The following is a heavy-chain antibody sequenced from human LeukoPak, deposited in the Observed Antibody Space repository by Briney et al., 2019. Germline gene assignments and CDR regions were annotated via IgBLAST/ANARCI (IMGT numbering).Heavy chain of an antibody. D-gene: IGHD4/OR15-4a*01. V-gene: IGHV3-53*05. J-gene: IGHJ4*02. Sequence: GGSLRLSCTVSGFTVSTNPWSWVRQAPGKGLEWVSFIYSGGDTHYSDSVKGRFTISRDNSKNTLYLQMNSLRAEDTAIYYCGRDFVNGAKARFDCWGQGTLVTVSS. CDR3: GRDFVNGAKARFDC. CDR2: IYSGGDT. CDR1: GFTVSTNP.